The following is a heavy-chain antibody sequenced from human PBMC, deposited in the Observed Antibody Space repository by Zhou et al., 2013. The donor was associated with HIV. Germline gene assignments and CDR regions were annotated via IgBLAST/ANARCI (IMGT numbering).Heavy chain of an antibody. CDR2: VYHTGTA. CDR3: ARDYYGSGNWFDP. Sequence: QVQLQESGPGLVKPSETLSLTCAVSGFSITSSYYWGWIRQPPGKGLEWIGGVYHTGTAYYNPSLKSRVTISIDTSKNQFSLRLTSVTAADTAIYYCARDYYGSGNWFDPWGQGTLVTVSS. V-gene: IGHV4-38-2*02. D-gene: IGHD3-10*01. CDR1: GFSITSSYY. J-gene: IGHJ5*02.